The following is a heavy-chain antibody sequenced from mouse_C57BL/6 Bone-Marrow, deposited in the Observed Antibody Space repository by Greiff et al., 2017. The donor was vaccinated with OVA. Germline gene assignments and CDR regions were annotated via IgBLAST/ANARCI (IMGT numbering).Heavy chain of an antibody. V-gene: IGHV1-81*01. CDR3: ERSRLRGYCAMDN. D-gene: IGHD2-4*01. CDR1: GYTFTSYG. Sequence: QVQLQQSGAELARPGASVKLSCKASGYTFTSYGISWVKQRTGQGLEWIGEIYPRSGNTYYNEKFKGKATLTAGKSSSTAYMELRSLTSEDSAVYFSERSRLRGYCAMDNWGQGTSVTVSS. J-gene: IGHJ4*01. CDR2: IYPRSGNT.